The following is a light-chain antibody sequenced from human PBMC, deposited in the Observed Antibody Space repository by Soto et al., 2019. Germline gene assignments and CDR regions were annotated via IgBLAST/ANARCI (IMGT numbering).Light chain of an antibody. CDR1: QSVSSY. CDR3: QQRSNCPST. V-gene: IGKV3-11*01. J-gene: IGKJ4*01. CDR2: DAS. Sequence: EIVLTQSPATLSLSPGERATLSCRASQSVSSYLAWYQHKPGQAPRLLIYDASNRATGIPARFSGSGSGKDFALTISSREPEDFAVYYCQQRSNCPSTFGGGTKVEIK.